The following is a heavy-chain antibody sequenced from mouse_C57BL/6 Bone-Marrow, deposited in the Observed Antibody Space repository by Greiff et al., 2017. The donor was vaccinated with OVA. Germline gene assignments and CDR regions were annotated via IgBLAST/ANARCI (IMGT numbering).Heavy chain of an antibody. V-gene: IGHV1-54*01. CDR3: ARRAVVAHFDY. CDR1: GYAFTNYL. D-gene: IGHD1-1*01. CDR2: INPGSGGT. Sequence: VQLQESGAELVRPGTSVKVSCKASGYAFTNYLIEWVKQRPGQGLEWIGVINPGSGGTNYNEKFKGKATLTADKSSSTAYMQLSSLTSEDSAVYFCARRAVVAHFDYWGQGTTLTVSS. J-gene: IGHJ2*01.